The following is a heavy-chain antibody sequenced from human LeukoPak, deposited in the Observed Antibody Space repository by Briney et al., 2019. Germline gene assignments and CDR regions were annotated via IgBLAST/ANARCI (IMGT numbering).Heavy chain of an antibody. V-gene: IGHV1-2*04. J-gene: IGHJ4*02. CDR2: INPNSGGT. Sequence: ASVKVSCKASGYTFTGYYMHWVRQAPGQGLEWMGWINPNSGGTNYAQKFQGWVTMTRDTSISTAYMELSRLRSDDTAMYYCARLLAWGSWYFDYWGQGTLVTVSS. CDR1: GYTFTGYY. D-gene: IGHD7-27*01. CDR3: ARLLAWGSWYFDY.